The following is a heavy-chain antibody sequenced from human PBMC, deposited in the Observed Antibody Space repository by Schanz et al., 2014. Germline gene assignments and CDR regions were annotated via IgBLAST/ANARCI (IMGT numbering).Heavy chain of an antibody. J-gene: IGHJ5*02. CDR3: ARDLIAAAESWFDP. D-gene: IGHD6-13*01. Sequence: QLMQSGSEVRKPGASVKVSCQASGYTFAGHAVHWVRQAPGQSLEWLGWINPANGNTHYSPRLNGRVSISSDTAASTVYLHFSSLKSDDTAVYYCARDLIAAAESWFDPWGQGTPITVSS. CDR1: GYTFAGHA. V-gene: IGHV1-3*01. CDR2: INPANGNT.